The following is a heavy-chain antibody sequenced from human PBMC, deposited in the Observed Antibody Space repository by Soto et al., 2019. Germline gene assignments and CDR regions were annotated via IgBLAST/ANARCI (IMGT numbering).Heavy chain of an antibody. V-gene: IGHV4-4*02. CDR2: MFHSGGA. J-gene: IGHJ4*02. CDR3: ATGNVDSMLEY. Sequence: SETLSLTCVVSDGSISTYDWWTWVRQPPGKGPEWIGKMFHSGGADYSPSLKSRVTISADSSKNHFSLRLTAVTAADTAVYYCATGNVDSMLEYWGQGTQVTVSS. D-gene: IGHD3-3*01. CDR1: DGSISTYDW.